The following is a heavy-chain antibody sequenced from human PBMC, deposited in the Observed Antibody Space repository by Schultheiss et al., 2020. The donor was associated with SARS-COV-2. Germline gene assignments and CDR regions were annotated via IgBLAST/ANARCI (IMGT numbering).Heavy chain of an antibody. Sequence: SETLSLTCTVSGGSISSYYWSWIRQHPGKGLEWIGYIYYSGSTYYNPSLKSRVTISVDTSKNQFSLKLSSVTAADTAVYYCARTLSVAGALGWFDPWGQGILVTVAS. CDR2: IYYSGST. V-gene: IGHV4-59*01. CDR1: GGSISSYY. J-gene: IGHJ5*02. CDR3: ARTLSVAGALGWFDP. D-gene: IGHD6-19*01.